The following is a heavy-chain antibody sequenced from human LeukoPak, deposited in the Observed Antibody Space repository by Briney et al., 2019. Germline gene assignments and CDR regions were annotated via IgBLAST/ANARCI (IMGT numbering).Heavy chain of an antibody. CDR3: VRGEYYYDY. D-gene: IGHD2/OR15-2a*01. Sequence: SETLSLTCTVSGGSISSGGYYWSWIRQHPGKGLEWIGYIYYSGSTYYNPSLKSRLTMSLDTSKNQFSLNLTSVTAADTAVYYCVRGEYYYDYWGQGTLITVSS. CDR1: GGSISSGGYY. V-gene: IGHV4-31*03. CDR2: IYYSGST. J-gene: IGHJ4*02.